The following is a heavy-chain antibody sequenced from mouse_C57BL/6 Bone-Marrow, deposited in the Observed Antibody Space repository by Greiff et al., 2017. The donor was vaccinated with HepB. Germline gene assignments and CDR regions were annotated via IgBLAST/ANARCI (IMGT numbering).Heavy chain of an antibody. D-gene: IGHD2-3*01. CDR2: INPSSGYT. CDR1: GYTFTSYT. CDR3: ARLDDGYYEPSAY. Sequence: QVQLQQSGAELARPGASMKMSCKASGYTFTSYTMHWVKQRPGQGLEWIGYINPSSGYTKYNQKFKDKATLTADKSSSTAYMQLSSLTSEDSAVYYCARLDDGYYEPSAYWGQGTLVTVSA. J-gene: IGHJ3*01. V-gene: IGHV1-4*01.